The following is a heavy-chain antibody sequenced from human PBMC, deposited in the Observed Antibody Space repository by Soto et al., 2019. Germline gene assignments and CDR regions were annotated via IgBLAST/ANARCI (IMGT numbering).Heavy chain of an antibody. V-gene: IGHV3-33*01. CDR2: LYYDGSKK. CDR1: GFPFDNFG. Sequence: QVQLVASGGGVVQPGRSLRLSCAASGFPFDNFGMHWVRQAPGTGLEWVSVLYYDGSKKYYADSVRGRFTISRDNSKNMLYLQMDSLRAEDTATYYCARSPRVRGGTASRGCWGQGTLVTVSS. CDR3: ARSPRVRGGTASRGC. J-gene: IGHJ4*02. D-gene: IGHD3-10*01.